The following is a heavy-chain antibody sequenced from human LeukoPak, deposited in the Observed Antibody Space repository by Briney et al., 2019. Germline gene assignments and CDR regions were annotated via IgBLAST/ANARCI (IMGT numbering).Heavy chain of an antibody. CDR3: ARGPGLAMGKGYFDY. CDR2: TSHDEGNK. J-gene: IGHJ4*02. V-gene: IGHV3-30-3*01. CDR1: GFTFSNYA. Sequence: PGGSLRLSCAASGFTFSNYAMHWVRQAPGKGLEWVAATSHDEGNKYYADSVKGRFTISRDNSRNTLYLEVNSLGTDDTAVYYCARGPGLAMGKGYFDYCGQGTLVTVSS. D-gene: IGHD5-18*01.